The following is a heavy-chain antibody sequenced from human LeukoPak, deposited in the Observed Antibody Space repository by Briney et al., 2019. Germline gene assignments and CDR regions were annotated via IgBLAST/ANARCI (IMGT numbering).Heavy chain of an antibody. V-gene: IGHV3-48*03. J-gene: IGHJ5*02. Sequence: GGSLRLSCAASGFTFSSYEMNWVRQAPGKGLEWVSYISSSGSTIYYADTVKGRFTISRDNAKNSLYLQMNSLRAEDTAVYYCARDMVFGVVIRFRRFDPWGQGTLVTVSS. D-gene: IGHD3-3*01. CDR1: GFTFSSYE. CDR3: ARDMVFGVVIRFRRFDP. CDR2: ISSSGSTI.